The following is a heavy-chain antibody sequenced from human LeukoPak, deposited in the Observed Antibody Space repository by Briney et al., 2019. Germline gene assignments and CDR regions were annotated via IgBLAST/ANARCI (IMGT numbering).Heavy chain of an antibody. D-gene: IGHD3-3*01. CDR3: ARLRFLEWLTQYYYYMDV. CDR2: INWNGGST. J-gene: IGHJ6*03. Sequence: GGSLRLSCAASGFTFDDYGMSWVRQAPGKGLEWVSGINWNGGSTGYADSVKGRFTISRDNAKNSLYLQMNSLRAEDTALYYCARLRFLEWLTQYYYYMDVWGKGTTVTVYS. V-gene: IGHV3-20*04. CDR1: GFTFDDYG.